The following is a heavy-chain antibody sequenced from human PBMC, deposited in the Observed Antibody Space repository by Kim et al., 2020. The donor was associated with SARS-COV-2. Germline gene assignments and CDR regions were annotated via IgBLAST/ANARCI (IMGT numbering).Heavy chain of an antibody. V-gene: IGHV3-9*01. CDR3: AKGGYYYYGMDV. Sequence: GYADSVKRRFTISRDNAKNSLYLQMNSLRAEDTALYYCAKGGYYYYGMDVWGQGTTVTVSS. J-gene: IGHJ6*02. D-gene: IGHD2-15*01.